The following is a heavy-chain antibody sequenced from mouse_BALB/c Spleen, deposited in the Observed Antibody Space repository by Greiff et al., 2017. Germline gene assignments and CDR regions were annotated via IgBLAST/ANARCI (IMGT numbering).Heavy chain of an antibody. Sequence: EVKLMESGGGLVQPGGSMKLSCVASGFTFSNYWMNWVRQSPEKGLEWVAEIRLKSNNYATHYAESVKGRFTISRDDSKSSVYLQMNNLRAEDTGMYYCTRRFIYAMDYWGQGTSVTVSS. D-gene: IGHD1-2*01. CDR3: TRRFIYAMDY. CDR2: IRLKSNNYAT. J-gene: IGHJ4*01. CDR1: GFTFSNYW. V-gene: IGHV6-6*02.